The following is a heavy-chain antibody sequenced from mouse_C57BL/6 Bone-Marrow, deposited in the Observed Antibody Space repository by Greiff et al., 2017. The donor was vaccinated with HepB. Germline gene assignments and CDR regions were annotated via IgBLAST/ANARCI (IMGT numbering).Heavy chain of an antibody. CDR2: INPSSGYT. V-gene: IGHV1-7*01. D-gene: IGHD1-1*01. J-gene: IGHJ2*01. Sequence: QVQLKESGAELAKPGDSVKLSCKASGYTFTSYWMHWVNQRPGQGLEWIGYINPSSGYTKYNQKFKDKATLTADKSSSTAYMQLSSLTYEDSAVYYCAIRKGITTVVAPYYFDYWGQGTTLTVSS. CDR3: AIRKGITTVVAPYYFDY. CDR1: GYTFTSYW.